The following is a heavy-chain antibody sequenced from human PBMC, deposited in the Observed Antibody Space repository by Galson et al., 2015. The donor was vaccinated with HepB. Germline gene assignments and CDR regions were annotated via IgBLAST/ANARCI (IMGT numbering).Heavy chain of an antibody. CDR2: ISYDGSNK. J-gene: IGHJ3*02. CDR1: GFTFSSYA. Sequence: SLRLSCAASGFTFSSYAMHWVRQAPGKGLEWVAVISYDGSNKYYADSVKGRFTISRDNSKNTLYLQMNSLRAEDTAVYYCASSSSWYGGYAFDIWGQGTMVTVSS. CDR3: ASSSSWYGGYAFDI. V-gene: IGHV3-30*04. D-gene: IGHD6-13*01.